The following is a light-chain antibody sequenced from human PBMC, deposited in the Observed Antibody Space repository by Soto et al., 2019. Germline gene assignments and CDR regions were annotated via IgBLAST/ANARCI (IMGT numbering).Light chain of an antibody. V-gene: IGKV1-9*01. J-gene: IGKJ2*01. Sequence: IQVTQSPSFLSASVGDRVTITCRTSQGVTNSFAWYQQKSGKAPRLLIYYISSLKSGVPSRFSGSGSGTEFTLTISSLQPEDFATDDCQHLYTYPHSFGRGTQLEI. CDR3: QHLYTYPHS. CDR2: YIS. CDR1: QGVTNS.